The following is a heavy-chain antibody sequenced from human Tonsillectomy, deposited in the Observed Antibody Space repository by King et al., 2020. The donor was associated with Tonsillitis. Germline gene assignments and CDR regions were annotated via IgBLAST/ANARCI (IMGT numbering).Heavy chain of an antibody. CDR3: ARLPRGGYPNWFDP. V-gene: IGHV4-59*01. Sequence: VQLQESGPGLVKPSETLSLTCTVSGGSISSYYWSWIRQPPGKGLEWIGYIYYSGSTNHNPSIKSRVTISVDTSKNQFSLKLSSVTAADTAVYYCARLPRGGYPNWFDPWGQGTLVIVSS. D-gene: IGHD3-22*01. J-gene: IGHJ5*02. CDR1: GGSISSYY. CDR2: IYYSGST.